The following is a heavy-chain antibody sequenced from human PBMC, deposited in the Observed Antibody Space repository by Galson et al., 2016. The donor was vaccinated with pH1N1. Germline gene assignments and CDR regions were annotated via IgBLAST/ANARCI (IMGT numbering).Heavy chain of an antibody. CDR2: IIPIFGTA. CDR3: ASPSRPPREIHLWSPNDAFDI. D-gene: IGHD5-18*01. J-gene: IGHJ3*02. Sequence: SVKVSCKASGGTFSSYAINWVRQAPGQGLEWMGGIIPIFGTANYAQKFQGRVTITADESTSTAYMELSSLRSEDTAVYHCASPSRPPREIHLWSPNDAFDIWGQGTMVTVSS. CDR1: GGTFSSYA. V-gene: IGHV1-69*13.